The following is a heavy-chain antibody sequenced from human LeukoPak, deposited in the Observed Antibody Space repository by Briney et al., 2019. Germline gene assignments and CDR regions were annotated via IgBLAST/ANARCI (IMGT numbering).Heavy chain of an antibody. J-gene: IGHJ4*02. D-gene: IGHD1-7*01. Sequence: GGSLRLSCAASGFTFSSYAMHWVRQAPGKGLEYVSAISSNGGSTYYANSVKGRFTISRDNSKNTLYLQMGSLRAEDMAVYYCARMSGGWNYGNIDYWGQGTLVTVSS. V-gene: IGHV3-64*01. CDR1: GFTFSSYA. CDR3: ARMSGGWNYGNIDY. CDR2: ISSNGGST.